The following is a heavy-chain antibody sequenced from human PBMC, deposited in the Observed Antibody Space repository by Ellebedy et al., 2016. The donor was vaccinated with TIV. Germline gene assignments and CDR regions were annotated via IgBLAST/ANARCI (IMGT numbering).Heavy chain of an antibody. CDR1: GGSISSYY. V-gene: IGHV4-59*01. D-gene: IGHD2-2*02. J-gene: IGHJ6*02. Sequence: MPSETLSLTCTVSGGSISSYYWSWIRQPPGKGLEWIGYIYYSGSTNYNPSLKSRVTISVDTSKNQFSLKLSSVTAADTAVYYCARAGYCSSTSCYTNYGMDVWGQGTTVTVSS. CDR3: ARAGYCSSTSCYTNYGMDV. CDR2: IYYSGST.